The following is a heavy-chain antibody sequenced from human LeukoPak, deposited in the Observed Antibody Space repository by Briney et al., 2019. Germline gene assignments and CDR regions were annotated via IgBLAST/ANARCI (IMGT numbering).Heavy chain of an antibody. J-gene: IGHJ6*02. CDR2: INPNSGGT. D-gene: IGHD2-2*01. V-gene: IGHV1-2*02. CDR3: AEGTSFDEGMDV. Sequence: ASVKVSCKASGYTFTGYYTHWVRQAPGQGLEWMGWINPNSGGTNYAQKFQGRVTMTRDTSISTAYMELSRLRSDDTAVYYCAEGTSFDEGMDVWGQGTTVTVSS. CDR1: GYTFTGYY.